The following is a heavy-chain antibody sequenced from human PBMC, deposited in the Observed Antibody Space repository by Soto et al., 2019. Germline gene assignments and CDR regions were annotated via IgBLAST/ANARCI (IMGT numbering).Heavy chain of an antibody. D-gene: IGHD6-6*01. CDR3: ARAYISSAGHNYYGMDV. CDR1: GGTFSSYA. V-gene: IGHV1-69*01. Sequence: QMQLVQSGAEVKKPGSSVKVSCKASGGTFSSYAISWVRQAPGQGLEWMGGIIPIFGTANYAQKFQGRVTITADESTSTAYMELSSLRSEYTAVYYCARAYISSAGHNYYGMDVWGQGTTVTVSS. CDR2: IIPIFGTA. J-gene: IGHJ6*02.